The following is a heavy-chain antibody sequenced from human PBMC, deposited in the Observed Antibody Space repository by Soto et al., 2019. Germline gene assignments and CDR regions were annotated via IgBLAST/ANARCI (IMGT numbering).Heavy chain of an antibody. V-gene: IGHV3-23*01. CDR2: ISGSGGST. D-gene: IGHD6-6*01. CDR3: AKVEGLAAPPRYYMDV. J-gene: IGHJ6*03. Sequence: GGSLRLSCAASGFTFSSYAMSWVRQAPGKGLEWVSAISGSGGSTYYADSVKGRFTISRDNSKNTLYLQMNSLRAEDTAVYYCAKVEGLAAPPRYYMDVWGKGTTVTVSS. CDR1: GFTFSSYA.